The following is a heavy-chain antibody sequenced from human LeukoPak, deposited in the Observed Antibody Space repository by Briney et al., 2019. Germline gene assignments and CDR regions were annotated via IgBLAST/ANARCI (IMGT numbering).Heavy chain of an antibody. D-gene: IGHD5/OR15-5a*01. J-gene: IGHJ4*01. CDR3: ARVISDCANFNCFKGYFDY. Sequence: ASVKVSCKASGYTFTNYAIHWVRQAPGQRLEWMGWINAGNGNTKYSQKFQARVTITRDTSANTAYMELSSLGSEDTTIYYCARVISDCANFNCFKGYFDYWGQGTPVTVSS. V-gene: IGHV1-3*01. CDR2: INAGNGNT. CDR1: GYTFTNYA.